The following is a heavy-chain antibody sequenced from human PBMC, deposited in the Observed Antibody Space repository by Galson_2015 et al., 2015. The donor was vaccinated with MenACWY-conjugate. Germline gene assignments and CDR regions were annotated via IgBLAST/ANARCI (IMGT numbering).Heavy chain of an antibody. CDR1: GFTFNNYD. CDR3: ARVVPSAIIHGFDY. D-gene: IGHD2-2*01. Sequence: SLRLSCATSGFTFNNYDMNWVRQAPGKGLEWVSSISTSSTNIYYADSVKGRFTISRDNAKNSVYLQMNSLRAEDTAVYFCARVVPSAIIHGFDYWGQGTLVTVSS. J-gene: IGHJ4*02. CDR2: ISTSSTNI. V-gene: IGHV3-21*01.